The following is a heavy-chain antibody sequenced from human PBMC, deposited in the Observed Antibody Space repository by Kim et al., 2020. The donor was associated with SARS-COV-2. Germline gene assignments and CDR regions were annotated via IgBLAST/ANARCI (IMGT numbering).Heavy chain of an antibody. J-gene: IGHJ4*02. Sequence: GGSLRLSCAASGFTFRTYGMHWVRQAPGKGLEWVALISYDGTTKYYADSVKGRFTISRDNSKNTVYLEMNSLKPEDTAVYYCAKEGSGGGVDYWGQGTLV. CDR3: AKEGSGGGVDY. V-gene: IGHV3-30*18. D-gene: IGHD3-16*01. CDR1: GFTFRTYG. CDR2: ISYDGTTK.